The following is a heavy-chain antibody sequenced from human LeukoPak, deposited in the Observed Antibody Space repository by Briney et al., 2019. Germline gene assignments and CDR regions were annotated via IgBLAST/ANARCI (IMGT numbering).Heavy chain of an antibody. V-gene: IGHV4-39*07. J-gene: IGHJ6*02. D-gene: IGHD6-13*01. Sequence: PLETLSLTCTVSGGSLSSSSYCWGCVRQHPGKGMGSMGSIDYSGSTYLNPFLRSRATISVDTSKNQFSLKRSAVTAADTAGYTCARDIRPAAAGTVLHYYHGMDVWGQETTVTVSS. CDR2: IDYSGST. CDR1: GGSLSSSSYC. CDR3: ARDIRPAAAGTVLHYYHGMDV.